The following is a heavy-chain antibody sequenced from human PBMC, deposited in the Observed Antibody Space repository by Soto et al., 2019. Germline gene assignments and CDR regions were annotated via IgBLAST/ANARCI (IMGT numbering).Heavy chain of an antibody. V-gene: IGHV3-43D*04. CDR1: GFDFEDYA. CDR3: AKSSYYYDSSPLDH. J-gene: IGHJ4*02. Sequence: GGSLRLSCAAAGFDFEDYAMHWVRQVPGKGLEWVSLTNSDGTDSYYMDSVKGRLTISRDNAKSTLYLQMDRLRPEDTALYFCAKSSYYYDSSPLDHWGQGTLVTVSS. CDR2: TNSDGTDS. D-gene: IGHD3-22*01.